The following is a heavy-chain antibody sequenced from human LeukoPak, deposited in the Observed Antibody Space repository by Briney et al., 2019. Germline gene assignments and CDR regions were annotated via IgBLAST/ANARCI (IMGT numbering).Heavy chain of an antibody. J-gene: IGHJ4*02. CDR2: IKQDGSEK. V-gene: IGHV3-7*05. CDR3: ARGRGVDY. Sequence: GGFLRLSCAASGFTFSNFWLTWVRQAPGKGLEWVANIKQDGSEKYYVDSVKGRFTVSRDNAKNSLYLQMNSLRAEDTAIYYCARGRGVDYWGQGTLVTVSS. CDR1: GFTFSNFW.